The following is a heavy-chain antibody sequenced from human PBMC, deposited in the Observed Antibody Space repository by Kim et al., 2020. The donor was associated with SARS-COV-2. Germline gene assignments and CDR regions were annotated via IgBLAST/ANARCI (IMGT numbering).Heavy chain of an antibody. Sequence: GGSLRLSCEASGFTFSSFSMNWVRQAPGKGLEWVSAITGNGGTTYYSDSVKGRFTISRDNSKNTVSLQMNSLRAEDTAVYFCAKHHTGDFDSWGQGTLVTVSS. J-gene: IGHJ4*02. CDR1: GFTFSSFS. V-gene: IGHV3-23*01. CDR2: ITGNGGTT. CDR3: AKHHTGDFDS. D-gene: IGHD7-27*01.